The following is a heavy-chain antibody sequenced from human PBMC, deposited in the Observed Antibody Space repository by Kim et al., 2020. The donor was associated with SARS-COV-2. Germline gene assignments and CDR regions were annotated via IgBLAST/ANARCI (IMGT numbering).Heavy chain of an antibody. D-gene: IGHD6-19*01. Sequence: SVKVSCKASGGTFSRYAITWVRQAPGQGLEFMGMIIPVFGTANYAQKFQGRVTITADESTTTSYMELSSLRAEDTAVYYCARLYTSGWPEGRDYIGMDV. CDR1: GGTFSRYA. CDR3: ARLYTSGWPEGRDYIGMDV. J-gene: IGHJ6*01. CDR2: IIPVFGTA. V-gene: IGHV1-69*13.